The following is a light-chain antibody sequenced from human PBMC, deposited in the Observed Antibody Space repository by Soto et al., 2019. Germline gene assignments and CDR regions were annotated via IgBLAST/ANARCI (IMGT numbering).Light chain of an antibody. J-gene: IGKJ5*01. Sequence: EIVLTQSPGTLSLSPGERATLSCRASQSVSTSQLAWHQQKPSQAPRLLIYGASTRATGIPARFSGSGSGTDLSRTISRLETGEFAVYYWEQYISAPFTFSQRTRLEI. CDR2: GAS. V-gene: IGKV3-20*01. CDR3: EQYISAPFT. CDR1: QSVSTSQ.